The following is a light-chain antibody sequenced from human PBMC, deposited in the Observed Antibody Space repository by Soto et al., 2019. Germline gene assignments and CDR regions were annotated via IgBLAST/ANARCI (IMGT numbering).Light chain of an antibody. J-gene: IGKJ1*01. CDR3: QQYSDWPPWT. CDR1: QSVSSSN. CDR2: SAS. V-gene: IGKV3-15*01. Sequence: EIVLTQSPGTLSLSPGERATLSCRASQSVSSSNLVWYQQKPGQAPRLLIYSASIRATGIPARFSGSGSGTEFSLTISSLQPEDFAIYYCQQYSDWPPWTFGQGTKVDIK.